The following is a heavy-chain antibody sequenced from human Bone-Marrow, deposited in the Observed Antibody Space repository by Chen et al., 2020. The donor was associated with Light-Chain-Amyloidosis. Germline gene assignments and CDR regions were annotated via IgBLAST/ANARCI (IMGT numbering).Heavy chain of an antibody. J-gene: IGHJ4*02. V-gene: IGHV4-34*02. D-gene: IGHD3-10*01. CDR3: ARFGNTFAYYFDY. Sequence: QVQLQERGAGLLKPSETLSVTCDVYGDSLGGFPWTWVRQAPGQGLEWIGSISEDGRTKYNPSLESRVTISVDRSKNQVSLKIESVTAADPAVYFCARFGNTFAYYFDYWGQGALVTVSS. CDR1: GDSLGGFP. CDR2: ISEDGRT.